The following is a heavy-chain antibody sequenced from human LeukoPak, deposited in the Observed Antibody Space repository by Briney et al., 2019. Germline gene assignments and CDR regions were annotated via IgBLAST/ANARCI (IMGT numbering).Heavy chain of an antibody. CDR3: AKAYSSSWYYFDY. D-gene: IGHD6-13*01. V-gene: IGHV3-23*01. CDR1: GFTFSSYA. CDR2: ISGSGGST. Sequence: PGGSLTLSCAASGFTFSSYAMSWVRQAPGKGLEWVSAISGSGGSTYYADSVKGRFTISRDNSKNTLYLQMNSLRAEDTAVYYCAKAYSSSWYYFDYWGQGTLVTVSS. J-gene: IGHJ4*02.